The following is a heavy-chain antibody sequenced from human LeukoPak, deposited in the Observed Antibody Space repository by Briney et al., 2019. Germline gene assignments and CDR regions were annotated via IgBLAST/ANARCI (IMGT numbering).Heavy chain of an antibody. D-gene: IGHD1-1*01. J-gene: IGHJ4*02. CDR3: AMTDRYAGRPFDY. CDR2: FDPEDGEDGET. V-gene: IGHV1-24*01. CDR1: VYSPLEVA. Sequence: ASVKVSCTVSVYSPLEVAMHWVRQAPGKGLEWMGSFDPEDGEDGETHYAQKFQGRVTMTEDASTDTAYMVLNSLRSEDTAVYYCAMTDRYAGRPFDYWGQGTLVTVSS.